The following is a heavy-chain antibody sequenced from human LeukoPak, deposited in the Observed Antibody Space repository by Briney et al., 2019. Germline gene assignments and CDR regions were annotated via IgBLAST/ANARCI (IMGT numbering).Heavy chain of an antibody. CDR3: ARDGLSSSSWFGY. Sequence: PGGSLRLSCAASGFTFSGYSMNWVRQAPGKGLEWVSFISSSSTYIYYADSVKGRFTISRDNAKNSLYLQMNSLRAEDTAVYYCARDGLSSSSWFGYWGQGTLVTVSS. D-gene: IGHD6-6*01. CDR1: GFTFSGYS. CDR2: ISSSSTYI. J-gene: IGHJ4*02. V-gene: IGHV3-21*01.